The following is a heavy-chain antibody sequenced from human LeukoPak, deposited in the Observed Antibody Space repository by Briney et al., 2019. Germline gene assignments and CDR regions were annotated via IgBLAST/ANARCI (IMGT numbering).Heavy chain of an antibody. D-gene: IGHD6-19*01. CDR1: GDSISSYY. Sequence: TSETLSLTCTVSGDSISSYYWTWIRQPAGKGLDWIGCIYTSGTTNYNASLKSRVTISVDKSKNQLSLNLSSVTAADTAVYYCARDRPNLAGILDYWGQGTLVTVSS. V-gene: IGHV4-4*07. CDR3: ARDRPNLAGILDY. CDR2: IYTSGTT. J-gene: IGHJ4*02.